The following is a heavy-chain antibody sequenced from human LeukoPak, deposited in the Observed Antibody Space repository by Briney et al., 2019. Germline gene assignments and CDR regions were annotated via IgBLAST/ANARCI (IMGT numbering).Heavy chain of an antibody. CDR1: GGSINSGDYY. D-gene: IGHD3-9*01. J-gene: IGHJ6*02. CDR2: IYYSGST. V-gene: IGHV4-39*01. CDR3: ARQNYDFVTRYRLDI. Sequence: SETLSLTCTVSGGSINSGDYYWGWIRQPPGKGLEWIGNIYYSGSTNYNPSLKSRVTISVDTSKNQFSLRLSSVTAADTAVYYCARQNYDFVTRYRLDIWGQGTTVTVSS.